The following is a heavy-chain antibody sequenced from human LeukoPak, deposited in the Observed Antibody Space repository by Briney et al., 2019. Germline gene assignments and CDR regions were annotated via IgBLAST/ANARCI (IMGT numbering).Heavy chain of an antibody. V-gene: IGHV4-59*01. Sequence: SETLSLTCTVSGGSMSGYFWSWIRQPPGKGLDWIGYIYYSGSTNYNPSLKSRVAISVDTSKNQFSLKLSSVTAADTAVYYCARSITSSWYGDFQHWGQGTLVTVPS. J-gene: IGHJ1*01. D-gene: IGHD6-13*01. CDR2: IYYSGST. CDR3: ARSITSSWYGDFQH. CDR1: GGSMSGYF.